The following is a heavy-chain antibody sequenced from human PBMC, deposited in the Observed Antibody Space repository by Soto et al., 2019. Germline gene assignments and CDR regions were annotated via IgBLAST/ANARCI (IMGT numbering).Heavy chain of an antibody. J-gene: IGHJ4*02. CDR2: IYYTGST. V-gene: IGHV4-30-4*01. CDR3: ARVVLVGATLPYQHDY. CDR1: GGSISSGDYN. D-gene: IGHD2-15*01. Sequence: QVQLQESGPGLVKPSQTLSLTCTVSGGSISSGDYNWSWIRQPPGKGLEWIGYIYYTGSTYYNPSLERRVTISVDTSKKQFSLKLSSVTAADTAVYYCARVVLVGATLPYQHDYWGQGTLVTVSS.